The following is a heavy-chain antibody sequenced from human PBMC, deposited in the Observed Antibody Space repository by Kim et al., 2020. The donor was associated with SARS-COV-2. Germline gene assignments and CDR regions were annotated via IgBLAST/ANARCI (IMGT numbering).Heavy chain of an antibody. CDR1: GFTFSSYG. D-gene: IGHD2-8*01. J-gene: IGHJ6*02. CDR2: IWYDGSNK. CDR3: ARVSRSQFLSPKWGYYYYGMDV. Sequence: GGSLRLSCAASGFTFSSYGMHWVRQAPGKGLEWVAVIWYDGSNKYYADSVKGRFTISRDNSKNTLYLQMNSLRAEDTAVYYCARVSRSQFLSPKWGYYYYGMDVWGQGTTVTVSS. V-gene: IGHV3-33*01.